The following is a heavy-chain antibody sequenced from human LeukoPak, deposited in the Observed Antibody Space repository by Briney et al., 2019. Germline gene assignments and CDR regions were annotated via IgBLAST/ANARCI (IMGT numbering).Heavy chain of an antibody. Sequence: GASVKVSCKTSGYTFISYDISWVRQAPGQGLEWMGWISTYNGNTNYAQNLQGRVTMTTDTSTSTAYMDLRSLRSDDTAVYYCARDTSSDLNTHSSLFDYWGQGTLVTVTS. J-gene: IGHJ4*02. CDR3: ARDTSSDLNTHSSLFDY. V-gene: IGHV1-18*01. CDR2: ISTYNGNT. D-gene: IGHD5-18*01. CDR1: GYTFISYD.